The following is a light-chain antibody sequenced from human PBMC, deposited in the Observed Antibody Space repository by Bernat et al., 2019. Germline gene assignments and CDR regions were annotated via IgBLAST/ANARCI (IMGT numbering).Light chain of an antibody. CDR1: QSLMHSDGSTY. V-gene: IGKV2-30*02. CDR2: KVS. Sequence: EVVMTQSPLSLPVTLGQPASISCRSSQSLMHSDGSTYLNWFQQRPGQSPRRLFYKVSKRDSGAPDRFSGSGAGTDCTMKISRVEAEDVGIYYGMQGTQRPRTFCQGTKVEIK. J-gene: IGKJ1*01. CDR3: MQGTQRPRT.